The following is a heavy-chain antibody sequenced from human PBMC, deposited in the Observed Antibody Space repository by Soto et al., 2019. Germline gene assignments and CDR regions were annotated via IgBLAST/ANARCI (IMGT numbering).Heavy chain of an antibody. CDR2: IYYSGST. CDR1: GGSISSGGYC. V-gene: IGHV4-31*03. D-gene: IGHD5-18*01. Sequence: SETLSLTCTVSGGSISSGGYCWSWIRQHPGKGLEWIGYIYYSGSTYYNPSLKSRVTISVDTSKNQFSLKLSSVTAADTAVYYCARDLRDSYGYGETHYYYYGMDVWGQGTTVTVSS. J-gene: IGHJ6*02. CDR3: ARDLRDSYGYGETHYYYYGMDV.